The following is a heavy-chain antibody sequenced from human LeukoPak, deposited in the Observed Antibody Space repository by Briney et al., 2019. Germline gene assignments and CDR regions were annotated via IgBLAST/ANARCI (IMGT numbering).Heavy chain of an antibody. Sequence: GGFLRLSCAASGFTFSSYSMNWVRQAPGKGLEWVSSITSSSSYMSYADSVKGRFTISRDNAKNSLYLQMNSLRADDTAVYYCARYCSGDSCYGLIDYWGQGTLVTVSS. D-gene: IGHD2-15*01. CDR1: GFTFSSYS. CDR2: ITSSSSYM. V-gene: IGHV3-21*01. J-gene: IGHJ4*02. CDR3: ARYCSGDSCYGLIDY.